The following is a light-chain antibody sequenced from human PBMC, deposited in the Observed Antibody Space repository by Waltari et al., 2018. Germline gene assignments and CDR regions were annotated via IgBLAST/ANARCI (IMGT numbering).Light chain of an antibody. J-gene: IGLJ2*01. V-gene: IGLV2-23*02. Sequence: QSALTQPASVSGSPGQSITISCTGASSDFGSYNLVSWYQQHPGKAPKVMIYEVTKRPSGVSDRFSGSRSSNTASLTISGLQPEDEADYYCCSYAGSGTLDVVFGGGTKLTVL. CDR3: CSYAGSGTLDVV. CDR1: SSDFGSYNL. CDR2: EVT.